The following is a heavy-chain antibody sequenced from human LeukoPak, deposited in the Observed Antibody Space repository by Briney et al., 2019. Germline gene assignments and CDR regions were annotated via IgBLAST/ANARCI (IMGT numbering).Heavy chain of an antibody. CDR1: GFTFSSYA. CDR3: AKVGDYYDSSGYYNY. V-gene: IGHV3-23*01. J-gene: IGHJ4*02. CDR2: ISGSGGST. D-gene: IGHD3-22*01. Sequence: GGSLRLSCAASGFTFSSYAMSWVRQAPGKGLEWVSAISGSGGSTYYADSVKGRFTISRDNSKNTLYLQMDSLRAEDTAVYYCAKVGDYYDSSGYYNYWGQGTLVTVSS.